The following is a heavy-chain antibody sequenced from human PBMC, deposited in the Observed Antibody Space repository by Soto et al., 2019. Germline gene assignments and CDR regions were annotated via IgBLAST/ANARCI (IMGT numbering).Heavy chain of an antibody. CDR3: ARARRAAAFDY. J-gene: IGHJ4*02. CDR2: IYYSGST. Sequence: SETLSLTCTVSGGSISSYYWSWIRQPPGKGLEWIGYIYYSGSTNYNPSLKSRVTISVDTSKNQFSLKLSSVTAADTAVYYCARARRAAAFDYWGQGTLVNVSS. D-gene: IGHD6-13*01. V-gene: IGHV4-59*01. CDR1: GGSISSYY.